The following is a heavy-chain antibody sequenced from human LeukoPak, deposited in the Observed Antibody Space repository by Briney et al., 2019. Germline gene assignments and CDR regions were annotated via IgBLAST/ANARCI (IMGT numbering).Heavy chain of an antibody. Sequence: PSQTLSPTCTVSSGLISSGGYYWSWIRQHPGTGLEWIGHVYYNGITYYNPSLKSRLTMSVDTSKNQFSLKLSSVTAADTAVYYCARARSGYDSDFDYWGQGTLVTVSS. CDR3: ARARSGYDSDFDY. D-gene: IGHD5-12*01. CDR1: SGLISSGGYY. V-gene: IGHV4-31*03. CDR2: VYYNGIT. J-gene: IGHJ4*02.